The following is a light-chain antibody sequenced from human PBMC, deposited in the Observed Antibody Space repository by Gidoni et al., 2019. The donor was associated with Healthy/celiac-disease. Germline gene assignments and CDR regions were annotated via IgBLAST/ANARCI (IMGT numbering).Light chain of an antibody. CDR2: AAS. J-gene: IGKJ4*01. Sequence: DIQMTQSPSSLSASVGDRVTITCRASQSISSYLNWYQQKPGKAPKLLIYAASSLQSGVPSRFSGSGSGTDFTLTISSLQPEYFATYYCQQSYSTHALTFGGGTKVEIK. V-gene: IGKV1-39*01. CDR1: QSISSY. CDR3: QQSYSTHALT.